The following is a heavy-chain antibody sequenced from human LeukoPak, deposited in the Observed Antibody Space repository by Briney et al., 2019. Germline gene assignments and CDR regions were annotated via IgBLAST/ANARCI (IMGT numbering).Heavy chain of an antibody. CDR3: AREIDTVLIDY. CDR2: INPNSGGT. V-gene: IGHV1-2*04. J-gene: IGHJ4*02. D-gene: IGHD2-8*01. CDR1: GYTFTGYY. Sequence: ASVKVSCKASGYTFTGYYMHWVRQAPGQGLEWMGWINPNSGGTNYARKFQGWVTMTRDTSISTAYMELSRLRSDDTAVYYCAREIDTVLIDYWGQGTLVTVSS.